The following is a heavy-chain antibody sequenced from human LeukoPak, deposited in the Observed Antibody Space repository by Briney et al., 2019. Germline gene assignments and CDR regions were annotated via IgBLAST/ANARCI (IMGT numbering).Heavy chain of an antibody. Sequence: ASVRVSCKASGYTFTVYYMHWVRQAPGQGRDCVGWINPNTGDTKYGQTFRGSVTMTRDTSITTTYMEMNRLTSDDTAVYYCARDQRGYYGLDVWGQGTTVIVSS. CDR2: INPNTGDT. V-gene: IGHV1-2*02. CDR3: ARDQRGYYGLDV. CDR1: GYTFTVYY. J-gene: IGHJ6*02.